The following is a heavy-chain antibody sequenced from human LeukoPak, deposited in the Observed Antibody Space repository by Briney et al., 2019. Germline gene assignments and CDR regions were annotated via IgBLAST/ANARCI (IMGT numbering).Heavy chain of an antibody. D-gene: IGHD3-22*01. CDR1: GGTFSSYA. J-gene: IGHJ4*02. CDR3: ASGWYYYDSSGQFDY. V-gene: IGHV1-69*05. Sequence: SVKVSCKASGGTFSSYAISRVRQAPGQGLEWMGGIIPIFGTANYAQKFQGRVTITTDESTSTAYMELSSLRSEDTAVYYCASGWYYYDSSGQFDYWGQGTLVTVSS. CDR2: IIPIFGTA.